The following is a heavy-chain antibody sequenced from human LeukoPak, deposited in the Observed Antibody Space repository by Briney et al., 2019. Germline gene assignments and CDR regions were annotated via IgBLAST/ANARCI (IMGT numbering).Heavy chain of an antibody. CDR3: ARDLSGGSSWPYYFDY. J-gene: IGHJ4*02. CDR2: INPKSGGT. V-gene: IGHV1-2*02. Sequence: ASVKVSCKASGYTFTDYYIHWVRQAPGQGLEWMGWINPKSGGTNYPQKFQGRVTMSRDTSITTVYVELSSLKSDDTAVYYCARDLSGGSSWPYYFDYWGQGTLVTVSS. CDR1: GYTFTDYY. D-gene: IGHD6-13*01.